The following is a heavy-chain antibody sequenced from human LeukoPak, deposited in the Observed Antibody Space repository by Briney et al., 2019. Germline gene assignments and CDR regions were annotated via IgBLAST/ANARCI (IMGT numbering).Heavy chain of an antibody. J-gene: IGHJ4*02. D-gene: IGHD2-8*01. V-gene: IGHV3-23*01. CDR2: MSDSGGST. Sequence: PGGSLRLSCAASGFTFISYAVSWVRQAPGKGMEWVSSMSDSGGSTYSADSVKGRFTISRDNSKNTLYLQMNSLRAEDTALYYCAKDRSYTNAICHGDFDYWGQGTLVTVSS. CDR1: GFTFISYA. CDR3: AKDRSYTNAICHGDFDY.